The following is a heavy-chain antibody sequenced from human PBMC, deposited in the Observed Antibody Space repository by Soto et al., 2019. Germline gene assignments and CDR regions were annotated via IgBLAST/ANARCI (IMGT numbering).Heavy chain of an antibody. J-gene: IGHJ4*02. CDR1: GSTFSSYG. CDR2: ISYDGSNK. D-gene: IGHD3-10*01. Sequence: EGSLRLSCGASGSTFSSYGMHWVRQAPGKGLEWVAVISYDGSNKYYADSVKGRFTISRDNSKNTMYLQMNSLRGEDTAVYFCATSGGTYSSPFEYWGQGTLVTVSS. V-gene: IGHV3-30*03. CDR3: ATSGGTYSSPFEY.